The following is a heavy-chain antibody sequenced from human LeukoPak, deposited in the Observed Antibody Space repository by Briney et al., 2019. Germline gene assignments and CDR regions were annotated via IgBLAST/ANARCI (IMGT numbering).Heavy chain of an antibody. Sequence: PSETLSLTCTVSGGSISSSSYYWGWIRQPPGKGLEWIGSIYYSGSTYYNPSLKSRVTISVDTSKNQFSLKLSSVTAADTAVYYCARVTDYGDSVGFDYWGQGTLVTVSS. CDR3: ARVTDYGDSVGFDY. J-gene: IGHJ4*02. V-gene: IGHV4-39*07. D-gene: IGHD4-17*01. CDR1: GGSISSSSYY. CDR2: IYYSGST.